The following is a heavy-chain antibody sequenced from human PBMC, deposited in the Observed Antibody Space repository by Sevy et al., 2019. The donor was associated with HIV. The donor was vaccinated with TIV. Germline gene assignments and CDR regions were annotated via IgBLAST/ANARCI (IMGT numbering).Heavy chain of an antibody. CDR3: ARWSTGATTGFDY. Sequence: SETLSLTCTVSGGSISSSSYYWDWIRQPPGKGLEWIGSIYYSGSTYYNPSLKSRVTISVDTSKNQFSLKLSSVTAADTAVYYCARWSTGATTGFDYWGQGTLVTVSS. J-gene: IGHJ4*02. D-gene: IGHD1-26*01. CDR1: GGSISSSSYY. CDR2: IYYSGST. V-gene: IGHV4-39*01.